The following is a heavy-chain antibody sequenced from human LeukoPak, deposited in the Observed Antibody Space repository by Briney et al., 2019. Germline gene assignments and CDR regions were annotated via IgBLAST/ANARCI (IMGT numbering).Heavy chain of an antibody. V-gene: IGHV3-72*01. CDR2: SKKKDYAYST. Sequence: PGGSLRLSCAASGFTFSDNHMDWVRPAPEKGLEWIGRSKKKDYAYSTVYAATVKGRVTFSRDDPKNSLYLQMNSLTTEDTAVYYCTRIFYYGTRGYYPDFWGQGTLVTVSS. D-gene: IGHD3-22*01. CDR1: GFTFSDNH. J-gene: IGHJ4*02. CDR3: TRIFYYGTRGYYPDF.